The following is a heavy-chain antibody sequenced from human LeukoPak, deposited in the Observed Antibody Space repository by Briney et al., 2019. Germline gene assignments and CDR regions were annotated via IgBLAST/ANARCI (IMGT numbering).Heavy chain of an antibody. V-gene: IGHV3-74*01. J-gene: IGHJ3*02. Sequence: GGSLRLSCAASGVLFSNYWMHWVRQAPGKGLVWVSRSNSDGSSTSYADSVKGRFTISRDNAKNTLYLQMNSLRAEDTAVYYCASYDYDFWSGYDAFDIWGQGTMVTVSS. CDR2: SNSDGSST. CDR1: GVLFSNYW. CDR3: ASYDYDFWSGYDAFDI. D-gene: IGHD3-3*01.